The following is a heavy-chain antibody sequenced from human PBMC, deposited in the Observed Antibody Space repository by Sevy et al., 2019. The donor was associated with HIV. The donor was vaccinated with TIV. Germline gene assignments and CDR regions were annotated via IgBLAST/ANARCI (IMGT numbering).Heavy chain of an antibody. J-gene: IGHJ3*02. Sequence: GGSLRLSCAASGFTFDDYAMHWVRQAPGKGLEWVSGISGNSGSIGYADSVKGRFTISRENAKNSLFLQMNSLRAEDTAFYYCAKGVTGSGMFRPAVSFDIWGQGTMVTVSS. CDR1: GFTFDDYA. V-gene: IGHV3-9*01. CDR2: ISGNSGSI. CDR3: AKGVTGSGMFRPAVSFDI. D-gene: IGHD3-10*01.